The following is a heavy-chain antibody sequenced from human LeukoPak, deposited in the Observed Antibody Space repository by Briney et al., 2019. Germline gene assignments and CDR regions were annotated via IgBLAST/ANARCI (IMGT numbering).Heavy chain of an antibody. CDR1: GFTFSSYA. Sequence: GGSLRLSCAASGFTFSSYAMSWVRQAPGKGLEWASAISGSGDGTYFADSVKGRFTISRDNSKNTLYLQMNSLRAEDTAVYYCAKDSSGYYHDYWGQGTLVSVSS. D-gene: IGHD3-22*01. CDR3: AKDSSGYYHDY. V-gene: IGHV3-23*01. CDR2: ISGSGDGT. J-gene: IGHJ4*02.